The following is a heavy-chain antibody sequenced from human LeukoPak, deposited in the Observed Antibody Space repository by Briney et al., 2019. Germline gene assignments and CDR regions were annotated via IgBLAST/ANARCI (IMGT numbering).Heavy chain of an antibody. CDR1: GFTFSSYT. D-gene: IGHD6-6*01. CDR2: ISALSTYI. CDR3: ARGGIAGRPVYYYYMDV. J-gene: IGHJ6*03. V-gene: IGHV3-21*01. Sequence: GGSLRLSCAASGFTFSSYTIHWVRQAPGKGLKWVSSISALSTYISYADSVKGRFTISRDNVEKSAYLELSGLTAHDTAIYYCARGGIAGRPVYYYYMDVWGKGTTVTVSS.